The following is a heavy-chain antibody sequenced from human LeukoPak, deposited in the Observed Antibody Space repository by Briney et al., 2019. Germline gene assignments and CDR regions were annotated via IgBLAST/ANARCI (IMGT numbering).Heavy chain of an antibody. D-gene: IGHD5-18*01. CDR2: INPSGGST. V-gene: IGHV1-46*01. CDR1: GYTFTSYY. CDR3: ARTLYSYGTFTGYYGMDV. Sequence: ASVKVSCKASGYTFTSYYMHWARQAPGQGLEWMGIINPSGGSTSYAQKFQGRVTMTRDTSTSTVYMELSSLRSEDTAVYYCARTLYSYGTFTGYYGMDVWGQGTTVTVSS. J-gene: IGHJ6*02.